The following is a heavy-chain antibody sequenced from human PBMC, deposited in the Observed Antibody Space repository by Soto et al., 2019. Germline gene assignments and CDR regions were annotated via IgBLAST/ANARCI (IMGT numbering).Heavy chain of an antibody. V-gene: IGHV1-18*01. CDR1: GYTFTSYG. CDR2: ISANNGNT. J-gene: IGHJ4*02. D-gene: IGHD2-15*01. CDR3: ASARGSYARDS. Sequence: QVQLVQSGAEVKKPGASVKVSCKASGYTFTSYGISWVRQAPEQGLEWMGWISANNGNTNYAQKLQGRVTMTTDTSTSPAYRELRSLRSDDTAVYYCASARGSYARDSWGQGTLVTVSS.